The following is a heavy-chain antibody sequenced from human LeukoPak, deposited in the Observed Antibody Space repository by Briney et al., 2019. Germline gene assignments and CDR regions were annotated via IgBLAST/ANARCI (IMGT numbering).Heavy chain of an antibody. Sequence: GGSLRLSCAASGFTFSSYWMSWVRQAPGKGLEWVANIKQDGSEKYYVDSVKGRFTISRDNPKNSLYLRMNSLKIEDTAVYYCALGVGGSIYWGQGTLVTVSS. CDR1: GFTFSSYW. J-gene: IGHJ4*02. V-gene: IGHV3-7*01. CDR3: ALGVGGSIY. CDR2: IKQDGSEK. D-gene: IGHD3-10*01.